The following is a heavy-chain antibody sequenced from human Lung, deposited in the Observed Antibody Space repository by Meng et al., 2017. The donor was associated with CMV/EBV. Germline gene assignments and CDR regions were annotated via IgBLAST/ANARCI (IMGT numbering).Heavy chain of an antibody. CDR2: ISGSGGST. CDR1: GFTFSSYA. D-gene: IGHD2-8*02. Sequence: GEXXKISCAASGFTFSSYAMSWVRQAPGKGLEWVSAISGSGGSTYYADSVKGRFTISRDNSKNTLYLQMNSLRAEETAVYYCAKGGWSKPPKWLWGQGTLVTVSS. V-gene: IGHV3-23*01. CDR3: AKGGWSKPPKWL. J-gene: IGHJ4*02.